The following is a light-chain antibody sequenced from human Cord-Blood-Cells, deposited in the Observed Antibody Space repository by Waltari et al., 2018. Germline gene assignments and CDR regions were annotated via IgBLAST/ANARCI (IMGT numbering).Light chain of an antibody. CDR3: GTWDSSLSAGV. CDR1: SSNIGKNY. J-gene: IGLJ2*01. CDR2: ENN. Sequence: QSVLTQPPSVSAAPGQKVTISCSGSSSNIGKNYVSWYQQLPGTAPKLPIYENNKRPSGIPDRFSGSKSGTSATLGITGLQTGDEADYYCGTWDSSLSAGVFGGGTKLTVL. V-gene: IGLV1-51*02.